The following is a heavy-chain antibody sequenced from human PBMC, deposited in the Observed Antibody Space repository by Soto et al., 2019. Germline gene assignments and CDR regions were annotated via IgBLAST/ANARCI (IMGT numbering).Heavy chain of an antibody. Sequence: QVQLVQSGAEVKKPGASVKVSCKASGYTFTSYDINWVRQATGQGLEWMGWMNPNSGNTGYEQKLQXRVTRTSNTSXXTXYXELSSLRSEDTAVYYWASGWEMKRRMWRFGGYGMDVWGQGTTVTVSS. D-gene: IGHD3-10*01. CDR3: ASGWEMKRRMWRFGGYGMDV. V-gene: IGHV1-8*01. J-gene: IGHJ6*02. CDR1: GYTFTSYD. CDR2: MNPNSGNT.